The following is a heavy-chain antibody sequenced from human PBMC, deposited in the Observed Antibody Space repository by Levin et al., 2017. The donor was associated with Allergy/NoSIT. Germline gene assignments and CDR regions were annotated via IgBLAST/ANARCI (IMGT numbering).Heavy chain of an antibody. Sequence: SGPTLVKPTQTLTLTCTFSGFSLSTTGLGVGWIRQPPGKALEWLALIYWDDDKRYSPSLKSRLTITKDTSKKQVVPTMTDRDPVDTPTSYCVHRAPYRSVTYDAFDMWGQGTMVTVSS. CDR3: VHRAPYRSVTYDAFDM. J-gene: IGHJ3*02. CDR2: IYWDDDK. CDR1: GFSLSTTGLG. V-gene: IGHV2-5*02. D-gene: IGHD3-10*01.